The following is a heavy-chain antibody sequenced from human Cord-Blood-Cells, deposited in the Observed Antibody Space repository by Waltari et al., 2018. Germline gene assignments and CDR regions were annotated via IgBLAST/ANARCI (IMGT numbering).Heavy chain of an antibody. Sequence: EVQLVESGGGLVKPGGSLRLSCAASGFTFSSYSMNWVPQAPGKGLEWVSSISSSSSYIYYADSVKGRFTISRDNAKNSLYLQMNSLRAEDTAVYYCARDPRRANWGAFDIWGQGTMVTVSS. CDR2: ISSSSSYI. V-gene: IGHV3-21*01. J-gene: IGHJ3*02. D-gene: IGHD7-27*01. CDR3: ARDPRRANWGAFDI. CDR1: GFTFSSYS.